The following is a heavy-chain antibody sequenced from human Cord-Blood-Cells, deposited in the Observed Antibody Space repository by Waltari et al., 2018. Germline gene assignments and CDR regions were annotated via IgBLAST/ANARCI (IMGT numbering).Heavy chain of an antibody. Sequence: QVQLVQSGAEVKKPGSSVKVSCKASGGTFSSYAISWVRQAPGQGLEWMGGIIPIVGKANDAQKFQGRVTITADESTSTAYMGLSSLRSEDTAVYYCARGSSSYWYFDLWGRGTLVTVSS. CDR3: ARGSSSYWYFDL. V-gene: IGHV1-69*12. CDR1: GGTFSSYA. D-gene: IGHD6-13*01. CDR2: IIPIVGKA. J-gene: IGHJ2*01.